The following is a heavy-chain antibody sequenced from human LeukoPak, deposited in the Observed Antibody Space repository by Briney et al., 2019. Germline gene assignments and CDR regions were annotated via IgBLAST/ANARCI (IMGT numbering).Heavy chain of an antibody. CDR1: GFTFSNYN. CDR3: ASETLGYCSGVTCPSSEY. D-gene: IGHD2-15*01. V-gene: IGHV3-21*01. J-gene: IGHJ4*02. CDR2: ISSRTSYI. Sequence: NTGGSLRLSCAASGFTFSNYNMNWVRQAPGKGLEWVSSISSRTSYICYADSVKGRFTISRDNAKNSLYLQMNSLRAEDTAVYYCASETLGYCSGVTCPSSEYWGQGTLVTVSS.